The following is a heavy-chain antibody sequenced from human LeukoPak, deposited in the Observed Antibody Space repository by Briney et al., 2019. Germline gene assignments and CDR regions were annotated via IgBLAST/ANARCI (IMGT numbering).Heavy chain of an antibody. CDR3: ARVRRSQLGYCSGGSCYPYPFDY. V-gene: IGHV3-74*01. CDR2: INSDGSST. CDR1: GFTFSSYW. D-gene: IGHD2-15*01. Sequence: PGGSLRLSCAASGFTFSSYWMHWVRQAPGKGLVWVSRINSDGSSTSYADSVKGRFTISRDNAKNTLYLQMSSLRAEDTAVYYCARVRRSQLGYCSGGSCYPYPFDYWGQGTLVTVSS. J-gene: IGHJ4*02.